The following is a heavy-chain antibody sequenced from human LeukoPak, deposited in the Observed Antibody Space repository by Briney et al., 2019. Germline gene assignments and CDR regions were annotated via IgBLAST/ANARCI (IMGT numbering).Heavy chain of an antibody. CDR3: ARNYDSSGYHRTPDY. J-gene: IGHJ4*02. Sequence: ASVKASCKASGYTFTSYDINWVRQATGQGLEWMGWMNPNSGNTGYAQKFQGRVTITRNTSISTAYMELSSLRSEDTAVYYCARNYDSSGYHRTPDYWGQGTLVTVSS. CDR1: GYTFTSYD. CDR2: MNPNSGNT. D-gene: IGHD3-22*01. V-gene: IGHV1-8*03.